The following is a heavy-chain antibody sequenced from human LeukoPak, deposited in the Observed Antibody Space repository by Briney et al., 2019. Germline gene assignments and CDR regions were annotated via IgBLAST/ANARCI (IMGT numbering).Heavy chain of an antibody. D-gene: IGHD1-26*01. J-gene: IGHJ3*02. CDR3: AKDIVDATRGFYAFDI. V-gene: IGHV3-9*01. Sequence: SLRLSCAASGFTFDDYAVHWVRQAPGKGLEWVSGISWNSGFVDYADSVKGRFIISRDNAGNSLYLQMNSLRVEDTALYFCAKDIVDATRGFYAFDIWGQGTMVTVSS. CDR1: GFTFDDYA. CDR2: ISWNSGFV.